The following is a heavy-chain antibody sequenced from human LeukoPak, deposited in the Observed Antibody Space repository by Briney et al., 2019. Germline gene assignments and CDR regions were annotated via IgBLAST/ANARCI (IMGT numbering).Heavy chain of an antibody. CDR3: AREMYDSAGYRVSYFDY. CDR2: MYYSGSN. D-gene: IGHD3-22*01. J-gene: IGHJ4*02. CDR1: GGSISSTIYY. Sequence: SETLSLTCSVSGGSISSTIYYWGWIRQPPGKGLEWIASMYYSGSNFYNPSLKSRVTGSVDTSKNQFSLRLSSVTAADTAVYYCAREMYDSAGYRVSYFDYWGQGILVTVSS. V-gene: IGHV4-39*07.